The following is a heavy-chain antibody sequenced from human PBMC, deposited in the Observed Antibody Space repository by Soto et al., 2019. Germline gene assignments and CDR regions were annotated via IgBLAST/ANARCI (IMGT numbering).Heavy chain of an antibody. CDR3: ARGQYCSSTSCPLSYYYGMDV. D-gene: IGHD2-2*01. V-gene: IGHV3-33*01. J-gene: IGHJ6*02. CDR2: IWYDGSNK. Sequence: GGSLRLSCAASGFTFSSYGMHWVRQAPGKGLEWVAVIWYDGSNKYYADSVKGRFTISRDNSKNTLYLQMNSLRAEDTAVYNFARGQYCSSTSCPLSYYYGMDVWGQGT. CDR1: GFTFSSYG.